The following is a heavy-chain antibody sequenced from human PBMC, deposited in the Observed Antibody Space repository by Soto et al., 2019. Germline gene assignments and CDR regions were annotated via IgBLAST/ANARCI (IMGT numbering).Heavy chain of an antibody. J-gene: IGHJ5*02. CDR1: GYTLTELS. Sequence: QVQLVQSGAEVKKPGASVKVSCKVSGYTLTELSMHWVRQAPGKGREWMGGFDPEDGETIYAQKFQGRVTMTEDTSTDTPYMELSSLGSEGTAVYYCATGQLLWFGEGGFDPWGQGTLVTVSS. D-gene: IGHD3-10*01. CDR3: ATGQLLWFGEGGFDP. CDR2: FDPEDGET. V-gene: IGHV1-24*01.